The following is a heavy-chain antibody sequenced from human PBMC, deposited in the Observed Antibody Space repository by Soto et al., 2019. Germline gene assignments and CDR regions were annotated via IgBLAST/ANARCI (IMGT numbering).Heavy chain of an antibody. D-gene: IGHD4-17*01. Sequence: SETLSLTCTVSGGSISSYYWSWIRQPPGKGLEWIGYIYYNVNTNYNPSLKSRVTISVDTSKNQFSLKLSSVTAADTAVYYCARHETLQVDYHYWGQGTLVTVSS. V-gene: IGHV4-59*08. J-gene: IGHJ4*02. CDR3: ARHETLQVDYHY. CDR2: IYYNVNT. CDR1: GGSISSYY.